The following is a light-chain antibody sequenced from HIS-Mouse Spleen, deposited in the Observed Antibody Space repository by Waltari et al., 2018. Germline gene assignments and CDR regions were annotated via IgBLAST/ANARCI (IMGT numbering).Light chain of an antibody. V-gene: IGKV1-13*02. CDR1: QGISSA. CDR2: DAS. J-gene: IGKJ2*01. CDR3: QQFNSYPQDT. Sequence: AIQLTQSPSSLSASVGDRVTITCRASQGISSALAWYQQKPGKAPKLLIYDASSLERGVPSRFSGSGSGTDFTLTISSLQPEDFATYYCQQFNSYPQDTFGQGTKLEIK.